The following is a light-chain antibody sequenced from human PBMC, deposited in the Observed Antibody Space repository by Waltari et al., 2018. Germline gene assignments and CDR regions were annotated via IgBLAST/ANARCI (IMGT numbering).Light chain of an antibody. J-gene: IGKJ4*01. CDR3: QQYYSTLLT. CDR1: QSVLYSSNNKNY. Sequence: DIVMTQSPDSLAVSLGERATINCKSSQSVLYSSNNKNYLAWYQQKPGQHPKLLIYWASTRESGVPDRFSGSGSGTDFTLTISSLQAEDVAVYYCQQYYSTLLTFGGGTKVEFK. V-gene: IGKV4-1*01. CDR2: WAS.